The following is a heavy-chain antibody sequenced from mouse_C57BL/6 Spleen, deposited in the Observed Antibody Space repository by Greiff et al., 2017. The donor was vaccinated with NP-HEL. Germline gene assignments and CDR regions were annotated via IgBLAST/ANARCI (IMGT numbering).Heavy chain of an antibody. CDR1: GFTFSDYG. CDR2: ISSGSSTI. D-gene: IGHD2-3*01. Sequence: DVHLVESGGGLVKPGGSLKLSCAASGFTFSDYGMHWVRQAPEKGLEWVAYISSGSSTIYYADTVKGRFTISRDNAKNTLFLQMTSLRSEDTAIYYCARQDGSYWGQGTTLTVSS. J-gene: IGHJ2*01. V-gene: IGHV5-17*01. CDR3: ARQDGSY.